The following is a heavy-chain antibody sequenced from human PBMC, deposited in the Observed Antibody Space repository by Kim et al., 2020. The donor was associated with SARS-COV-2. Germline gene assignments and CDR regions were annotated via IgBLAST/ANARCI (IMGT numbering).Heavy chain of an antibody. CDR1: GFSFSEYW. CDR3: ARERWESGRYYFDY. D-gene: IGHD3-10*01. CDR2: VNSDGSTT. Sequence: GGSLRLSCAASGFSFSEYWMHWVRQAPGKGLVWVSRVNSDGSTTTYADSVKGRFTISRDSAKNTLFLQMNSLKAEDTAVYYCARERWESGRYYFDYWGQGTLVTVSS. J-gene: IGHJ4*02. V-gene: IGHV3-74*03.